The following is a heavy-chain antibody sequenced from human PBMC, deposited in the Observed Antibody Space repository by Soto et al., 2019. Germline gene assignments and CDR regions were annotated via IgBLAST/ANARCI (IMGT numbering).Heavy chain of an antibody. J-gene: IGHJ4*02. D-gene: IGHD2-21*01. CDR1: GFTFSSYA. CDR2: ISSTGDTS. V-gene: IGHV3-23*01. CDR3: CKHDAGWGSCDY. Sequence: GGALRPSCVTSGFTFSSYAMSWVRQSPGKGLEWVPSISSTGDTSYNADSVKGRFTISRDDSKNMAYLQMNSLTTEEPAVYYCCKHDAGWGSCDYWGQGTLVTVSS.